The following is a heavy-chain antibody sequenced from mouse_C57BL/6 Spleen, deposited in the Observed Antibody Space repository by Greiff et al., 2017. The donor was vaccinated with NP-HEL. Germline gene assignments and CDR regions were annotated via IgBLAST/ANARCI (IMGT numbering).Heavy chain of an antibody. Sequence: VQLQQPGAELVKPGASVKLSCKASGYTFTSYWMHWVKQRPGQGLEWIGMIHPNSGSTNYNEKFKSKATLTVDKSSSTAYMQLSSLTSEDAAVYYCAGVYDYDGWVAYWGQGTLVTVSA. CDR3: AGVYDYDGWVAY. V-gene: IGHV1-64*01. CDR2: IHPNSGST. D-gene: IGHD2-4*01. CDR1: GYTFTSYW. J-gene: IGHJ3*01.